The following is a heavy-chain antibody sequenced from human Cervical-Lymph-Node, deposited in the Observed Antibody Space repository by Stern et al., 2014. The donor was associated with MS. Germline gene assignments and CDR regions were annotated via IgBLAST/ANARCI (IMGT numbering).Heavy chain of an antibody. Sequence: EVQLVESGGGLVQPGGSLRPSCVASGFTFSTTWMHWVSQGPGKGLVWVARIKGDGTLTHYADSVRGRFSISRDNTENTVHLHMNSLRVEETAVYYCVKEGFWSLDYWGQGTLVTVSS. J-gene: IGHJ4*02. CDR1: GFTFSTTW. CDR2: IKGDGTLT. V-gene: IGHV3-74*01. CDR3: VKEGFWSLDY. D-gene: IGHD3-3*01.